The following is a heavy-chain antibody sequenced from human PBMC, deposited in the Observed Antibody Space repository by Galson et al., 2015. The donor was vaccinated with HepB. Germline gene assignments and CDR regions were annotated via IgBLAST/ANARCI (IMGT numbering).Heavy chain of an antibody. CDR1: GFTFSDYY. Sequence: SLRLSCAASGFTFSDYYMSWIRQAPGKGLEWVSYISSSSSYTNYADSVKGRFTISRDNAKNSLYLQMNSLRAEDTAVYYCARETPHSYGYYFGYWGQGTLVTVSS. J-gene: IGHJ4*02. CDR3: ARETPHSYGYYFGY. D-gene: IGHD5-18*01. CDR2: ISSSSSYT. V-gene: IGHV3-11*06.